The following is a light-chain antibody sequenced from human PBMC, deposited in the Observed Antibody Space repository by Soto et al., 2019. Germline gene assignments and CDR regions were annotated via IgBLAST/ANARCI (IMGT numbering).Light chain of an antibody. J-gene: IGLJ2*01. CDR2: DVT. CDR3: TSYAGSNFPVV. CDR1: SSDIGIYNF. V-gene: IGLV2-8*01. Sequence: QSVLTQPPSASGSPGQSVTISCTGASSDIGIYNFVSWYQQHPDKAPKLQIYDVTQRPSGVTDRFSVSKSGNTASLTVSGLLDEDEADYYCTSYAGSNFPVVFGGGTTLTVL.